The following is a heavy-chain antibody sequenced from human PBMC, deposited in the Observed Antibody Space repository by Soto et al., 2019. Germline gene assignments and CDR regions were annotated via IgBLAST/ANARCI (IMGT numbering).Heavy chain of an antibody. CDR3: AKGSSAYRPFYFDY. D-gene: IGHD3-16*01. Sequence: PGGSLRLSCAASGFTFSESAMHWVRQASGKGLEWVGRIRNKDNNYATAYTASVKGRFTISRDDSKNTVYLQMNSLRAEDTAVYYCAKGSSAYRPFYFDYWGQGALLTVSS. CDR2: IRNKDNNYAT. CDR1: GFTFSESA. J-gene: IGHJ4*02. V-gene: IGHV3-73*01.